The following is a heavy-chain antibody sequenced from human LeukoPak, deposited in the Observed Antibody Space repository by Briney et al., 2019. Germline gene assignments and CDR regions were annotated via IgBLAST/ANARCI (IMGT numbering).Heavy chain of an antibody. CDR2: VYYRGNT. J-gene: IGHJ6*04. CDR1: GRSISHYF. Sequence: PSETLSLTCTVAGRSISHYFWSWIRQPPGQGLEWVGYVYYRGNTIYSTSLRSRVTISVDSSKNEFSLKMTSVTAADTAVYYCTRHADIAHYREGMDVWGKGTTVTVSS. CDR3: TRHADIAHYREGMDV. V-gene: IGHV4-59*08. D-gene: IGHD2-15*01.